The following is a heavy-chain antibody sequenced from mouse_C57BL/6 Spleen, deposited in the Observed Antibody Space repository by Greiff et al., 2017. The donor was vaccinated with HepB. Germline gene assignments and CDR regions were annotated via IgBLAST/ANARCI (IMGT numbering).Heavy chain of an antibody. CDR1: GFTFSSYA. Sequence: EVQVVESGGGLVKPGGSLKLSCAASGFTFSSYAMSWVRQTPEKRLEWVATISDGGSYTYYPDNVKGRFTISRDNAKNNLYLQMSHLKSEDTAMYYCARDSIDYWGQGTLVTVSA. CDR3: ARDSIDY. J-gene: IGHJ3*01. V-gene: IGHV5-4*01. CDR2: ISDGGSYT.